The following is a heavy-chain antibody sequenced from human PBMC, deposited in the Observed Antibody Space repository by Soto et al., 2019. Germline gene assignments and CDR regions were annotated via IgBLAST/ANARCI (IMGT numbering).Heavy chain of an antibody. CDR1: GGSISSYY. J-gene: IGHJ6*03. V-gene: IGHV4-59*01. CDR3: ARFLEWFNPTYYYYYYYMDV. D-gene: IGHD3-3*01. CDR2: IYYSGST. Sequence: SETLSLTCTVSGGSISSYYWSWIRQPPGKGLEWIGYIYYSGSTNYNPSLKSRVTISVDTSKNQFSLKLSSVTAADTAVYYCARFLEWFNPTYYYYYYYMDVWGKGTTVTVSS.